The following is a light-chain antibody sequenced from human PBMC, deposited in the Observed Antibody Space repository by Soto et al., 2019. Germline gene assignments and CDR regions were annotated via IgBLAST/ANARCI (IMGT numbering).Light chain of an antibody. CDR1: SSDVGAYNY. Sequence: QSALTQPASVSGSPGQSVTISCTGTSSDVGAYNYVSWYQHHPGKAPKLMIYDLNNRPSGISDRFSGSKSVNTASLTISGLQAEDEADYYCLSYATGSTWVFGRGTKLTVL. CDR3: LSYATGSTWV. V-gene: IGLV2-14*01. CDR2: DLN. J-gene: IGLJ3*02.